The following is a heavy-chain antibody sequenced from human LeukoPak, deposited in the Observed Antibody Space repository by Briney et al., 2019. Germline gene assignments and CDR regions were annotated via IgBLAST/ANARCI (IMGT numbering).Heavy chain of an antibody. D-gene: IGHD2-2*01. CDR3: ARHGLGYCSSTSCNNWFDP. CDR1: GGSISSSNW. Sequence: SETLSLTCAVSGGSISSSNWWSWVRQPPGKGLEWIGEIYHSGSTNYNPSLKSRVTISVDKSKNQFSLKLSSVTAADTAVYYCARHGLGYCSSTSCNNWFDPWGQGTLVTVSS. CDR2: IYHSGST. J-gene: IGHJ5*02. V-gene: IGHV4-4*02.